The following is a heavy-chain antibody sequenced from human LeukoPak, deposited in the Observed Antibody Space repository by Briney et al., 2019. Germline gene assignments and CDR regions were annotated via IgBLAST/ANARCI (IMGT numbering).Heavy chain of an antibody. J-gene: IGHJ4*02. CDR2: IYYSEST. Sequence: PSQTLSLTCTVSGGSISSGDYYWSWIRQPPGKGLEWIGYIYYSESTYHNPSLKSRVTISVDTSKNQFSLKLSSVTAADTAVYYCARDLLNEGNHLDYWGQGTLVTVSS. V-gene: IGHV4-30-4*01. CDR1: GGSISSGDYY. D-gene: IGHD4-23*01. CDR3: ARDLLNEGNHLDY.